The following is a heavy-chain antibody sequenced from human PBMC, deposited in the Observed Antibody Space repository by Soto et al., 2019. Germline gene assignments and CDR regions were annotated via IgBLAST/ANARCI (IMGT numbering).Heavy chain of an antibody. CDR2: ISGSGGST. CDR3: AKGPRITIFGVALNRFQP. D-gene: IGHD3-3*01. J-gene: IGHJ5*02. CDR1: VFTFSSYA. V-gene: IGHV3-23*01. Sequence: GGSLRLSCAASVFTFSSYAMSCVRHSPGKWLEWVSAISGSGGSTYYADSVKGRFTISRDNSKNTLYLQMNSLRAEDTAVYYCAKGPRITIFGVALNRFQPWGQGTLVTVSS.